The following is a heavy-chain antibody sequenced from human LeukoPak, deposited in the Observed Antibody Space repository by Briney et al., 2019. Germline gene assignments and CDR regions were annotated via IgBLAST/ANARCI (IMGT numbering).Heavy chain of an antibody. V-gene: IGHV3-74*01. Sequence: GGTLRLLRAASGFTLRSHWMHWVRQAPAKGRVGVLRINSDGSSTSYADCVKGRFTIYRHGGENRPYLQMNSLRAEDMAEYYCARALQFADIVVVPAAVLGMAADYGGRGTVVPVSA. J-gene: IGHJ4*02. CDR3: ARALQFADIVVVPAAVLGMAADY. CDR2: INSDGSST. D-gene: IGHD2-2*01. CDR1: GFTLRSHW.